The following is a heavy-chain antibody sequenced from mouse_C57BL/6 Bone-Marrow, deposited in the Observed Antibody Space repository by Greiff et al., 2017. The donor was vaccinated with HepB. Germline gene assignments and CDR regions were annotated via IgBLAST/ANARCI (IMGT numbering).Heavy chain of an antibody. CDR1: GYTFNGYW. CDR2: ILPGSGST. CDR3: ARSFYYYGSSSYAMDY. J-gene: IGHJ4*01. V-gene: IGHV1-9*01. Sequence: VQLQQSGAELMKPGASVKLSCKATGYTFNGYWIEWVKQRPGQGLEWIGEILPGSGSTNYNEKFKGKATFTADTSSNTAYMQLSSLTTEDSAIYYCARSFYYYGSSSYAMDYWGQGTSVTVSS. D-gene: IGHD1-1*01.